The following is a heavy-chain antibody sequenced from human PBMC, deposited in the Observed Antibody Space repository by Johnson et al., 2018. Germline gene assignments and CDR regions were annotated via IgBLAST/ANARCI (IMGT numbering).Heavy chain of an antibody. J-gene: IGHJ4*02. D-gene: IGHD6-19*01. CDR2: IYYSGST. CDR3: ARGMEQWLVVPDY. Sequence: QVQLQESGPGLVKPSETLSLTCTVSGGSISSYYWSWIRQPPGKGLEWIGYIYYSGSTNYNPSLKSRVTISVDTSKKQFSLKLSSVTAADTAVYYCARGMEQWLVVPDYWGQGTLVTVSS. CDR1: GGSISSYY. V-gene: IGHV4-59*01.